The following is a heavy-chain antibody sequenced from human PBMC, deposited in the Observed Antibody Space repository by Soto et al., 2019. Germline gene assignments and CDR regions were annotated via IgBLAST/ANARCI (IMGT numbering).Heavy chain of an antibody. Sequence: ASVKVSCKASGYTFTSYGISWVRQAPGQGLEWMGWISAYNGNTNYAQKLQGRVTMTTDTSTSTAYMELRSLRSDDTAVYYCARDETFITGTSPYYYYGMDVWGQGTTVTVSS. V-gene: IGHV1-18*01. CDR2: ISAYNGNT. J-gene: IGHJ6*02. CDR3: ARDETFITGTSPYYYYGMDV. CDR1: GYTFTSYG. D-gene: IGHD1-7*01.